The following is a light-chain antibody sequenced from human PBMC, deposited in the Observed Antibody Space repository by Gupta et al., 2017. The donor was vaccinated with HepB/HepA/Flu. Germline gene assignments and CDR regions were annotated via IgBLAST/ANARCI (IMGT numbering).Light chain of an antibody. J-gene: IGKJ1*01. CDR3: QQYDSNPRT. Sequence: DIQMTQSPSSLSASVGDRVTMTCRASQGIQNSLAWFQQKPGRAPKALIYGASRLQGGVPSRFSGRGSGTDFTLTISSLQPEDFATYYCQQYDSNPRTFGPGTKVEIK. CDR1: QGIQNS. CDR2: GAS. V-gene: IGKV1-16*01.